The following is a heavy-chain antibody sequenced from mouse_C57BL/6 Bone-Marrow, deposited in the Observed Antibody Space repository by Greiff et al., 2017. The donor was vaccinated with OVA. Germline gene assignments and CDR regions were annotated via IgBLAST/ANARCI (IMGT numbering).Heavy chain of an antibody. D-gene: IGHD2-1*01. V-gene: IGHV14-4*01. CDR1: GFNIKDDY. Sequence: EVMLVESGAELVRPGASVKLSCTASGFNIKDDYMPWVKQRPEQGLEWIGWIDPENGDTEYASKFQGKATITADTSSNTAYLQLSSLTSEDTAVYYCTSYGNFDYWGQGTTLTVSS. J-gene: IGHJ2*01. CDR2: IDPENGDT. CDR3: TSYGNFDY.